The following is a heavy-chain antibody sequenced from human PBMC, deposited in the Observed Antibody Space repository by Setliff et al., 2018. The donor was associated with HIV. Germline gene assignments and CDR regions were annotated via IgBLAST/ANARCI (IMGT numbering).Heavy chain of an antibody. CDR2: VRYDGSNK. V-gene: IGHV3-30*02. CDR1: GFTFSSYG. J-gene: IGHJ1*01. D-gene: IGHD6-13*01. CDR3: ATDPGYSSTWYSESFQH. Sequence: GGSLRLSCAASGFTFSSYGMHWVRQAPGKGLEWVAFVRYDGSNKYHADSVKGRFTISRHNSKNTLYLQMNSLRAEDTAVYYCATDPGYSSTWYSESFQHWGQGTVVTVSS.